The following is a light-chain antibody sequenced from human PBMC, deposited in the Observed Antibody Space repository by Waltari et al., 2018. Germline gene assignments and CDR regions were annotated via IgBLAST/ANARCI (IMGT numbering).Light chain of an antibody. J-gene: IGLJ2*01. CDR1: SSDVGGYNY. CDR2: YFS. V-gene: IGLV2-14*03. CDR3: SSYTSSSTLDVV. Sequence: QSALTQPASVSGSPGQSITISCTGTSSDVGGYNYVSWYQQHPGKAPQLMIYYFSNRPAGVSKRFSGSKSGNTASRTISGLQAEDEADYYCSSYTSSSTLDVVFGGGTKLTVL.